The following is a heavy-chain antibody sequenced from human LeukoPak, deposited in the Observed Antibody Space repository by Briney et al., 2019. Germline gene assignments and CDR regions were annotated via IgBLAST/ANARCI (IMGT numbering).Heavy chain of an antibody. V-gene: IGHV3-30-3*01. D-gene: IGHD2-2*01. CDR2: ISYDGSNK. CDR3: ARATDPRHAPFDY. Sequence: GGSLRLSCAASGFTFSSYAMHWVRQAPGKGLEWVAVISYDGSNKYYADSVKGRFTISRDNSKNTLYLQMNSLRAEDTAVYYCARATDPRHAPFDYWGQGTLVTVSS. J-gene: IGHJ4*02. CDR1: GFTFSSYA.